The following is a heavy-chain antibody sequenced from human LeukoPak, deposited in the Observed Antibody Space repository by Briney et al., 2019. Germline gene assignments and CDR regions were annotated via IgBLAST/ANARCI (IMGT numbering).Heavy chain of an antibody. CDR2: IKSDGSST. Sequence: GGSLRLSCAASGFTFSRYWMSWVRQAPGKGLVWVSRIKSDGSSTSYADSVKGRFTISRDNAKNTLYLQMNSLRGEDTAVYYCARGTYYDTTGYYGGWGQGTLVTVSS. D-gene: IGHD3-22*01. J-gene: IGHJ4*02. V-gene: IGHV3-74*01. CDR3: ARGTYYDTTGYYGG. CDR1: GFTFSRYW.